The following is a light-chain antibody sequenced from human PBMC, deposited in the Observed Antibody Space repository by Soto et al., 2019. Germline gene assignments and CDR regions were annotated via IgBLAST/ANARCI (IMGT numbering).Light chain of an antibody. CDR3: SSHAGSTVV. J-gene: IGLJ2*01. CDR2: DVT. V-gene: IGLV2-8*01. CDR1: SSDVGGYNY. Sequence: QSALTQPPSASGSPGQSVTISCTGTSSDVGGYNYVSWHQQHPGRAPQLMIYDVTKRPSGVPDRFSGSKSGNTASLTVSGLQAEDEADDYCSSHAGSTVVFGGGTKLTVL.